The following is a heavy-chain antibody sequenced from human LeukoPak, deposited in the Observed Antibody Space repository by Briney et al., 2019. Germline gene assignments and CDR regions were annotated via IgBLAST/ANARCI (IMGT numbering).Heavy chain of an antibody. V-gene: IGHV3-43*02. J-gene: IGHJ4*02. D-gene: IGHD3-22*01. CDR1: GFTFDDYA. CDR3: AKDSHSSGYYYGTGY. CDR2: ISGDGGST. Sequence: GGSLRLSCAASGFTFDDYAMHWLRQAPAKGLEWVSLISGDGGSTYYADSVKGRFTISRDNSKNSLYLQMNSLRTEDTALYYCAKDSHSSGYYYGTGYWGQGTLVTVSS.